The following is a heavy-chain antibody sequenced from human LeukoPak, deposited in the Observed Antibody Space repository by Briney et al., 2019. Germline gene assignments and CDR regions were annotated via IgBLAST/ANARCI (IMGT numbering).Heavy chain of an antibody. V-gene: IGHV3-23*01. Sequence: GGTLRLSCAASGFTFSKYGMSWVRQTPGKGLEWVAATSSSDAGTYHADSVRGRFTISRDNSKNTLHLQMNSLRAEDAAVYFCAKAPVTSCRGAYCYPFDSWGQGTLVTVSS. CDR3: AKAPVTSCRGAYCYPFDS. CDR2: TSSSDAGT. D-gene: IGHD2-21*01. CDR1: GFTFSKYG. J-gene: IGHJ4*02.